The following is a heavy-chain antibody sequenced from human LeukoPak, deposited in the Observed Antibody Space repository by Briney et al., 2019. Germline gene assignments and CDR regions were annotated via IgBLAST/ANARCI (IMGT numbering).Heavy chain of an antibody. Sequence: GGSLRLSCAASGFTFSSYSMNWVRQAPGKGLEWISYISGSSSTIYYADSVKGRFTISRDNAKNSLYLQMNSLRAEDTALYYCKKEKGGNYYDSSGSLDSWGQGTLVTFSS. J-gene: IGHJ4*02. CDR1: GFTFSSYS. CDR3: KKEKGGNYYDSSGSLDS. V-gene: IGHV3-48*04. CDR2: ISGSSSTI. D-gene: IGHD3-22*01.